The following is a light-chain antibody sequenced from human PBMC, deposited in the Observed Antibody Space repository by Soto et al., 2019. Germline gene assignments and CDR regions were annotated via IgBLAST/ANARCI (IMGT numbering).Light chain of an antibody. Sequence: DIQMTQSPSTLSASVGDRVTITCRASQSISRWLAWYQQKPGKAPNLLIYDASSLQSGVPSRFSGSGSGTESTLTISSLLPDDFATYYCQQYNRFSTWTFGQGTKVDIK. CDR3: QQYNRFSTWT. CDR2: DAS. CDR1: QSISRW. V-gene: IGKV1-5*01. J-gene: IGKJ1*01.